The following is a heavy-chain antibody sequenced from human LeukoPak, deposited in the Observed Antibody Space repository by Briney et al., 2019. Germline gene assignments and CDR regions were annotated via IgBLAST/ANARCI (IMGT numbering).Heavy chain of an antibody. CDR3: ARCGILDSSGKYYYYYMDV. V-gene: IGHV3-74*01. CDR2: INSDGSST. J-gene: IGHJ6*03. D-gene: IGHD3-22*01. CDR1: GFAFSSYW. Sequence: PGGSLRLSCAASGFAFSSYWMHWVRQAPGKGLVWVSRINSDGSSTSYADSVKGRFTISRDNAKNTLYLQMNSLRAEDTAVYYCARCGILDSSGKYYYYYMDVWGKGTTVTVSS.